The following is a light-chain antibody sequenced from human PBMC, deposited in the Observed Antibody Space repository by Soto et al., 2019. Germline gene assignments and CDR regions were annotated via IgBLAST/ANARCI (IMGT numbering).Light chain of an antibody. CDR2: GAS. CDR1: QSVSSN. CDR3: QQYGTSPWT. V-gene: IGKV3-15*01. J-gene: IGKJ1*01. Sequence: EIVMTQSPATLSVSPGERVTLSCRASQSVSSNLAWYQQKVGQAPRLLIYGASTRATGIPARFSASGSGTDFSLTISRLEPEDFAVYYCQQYGTSPWTFGQGTKVDIK.